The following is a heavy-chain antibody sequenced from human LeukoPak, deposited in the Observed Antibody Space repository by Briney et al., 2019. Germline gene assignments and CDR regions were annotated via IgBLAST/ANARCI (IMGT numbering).Heavy chain of an antibody. CDR2: INTDGSST. V-gene: IGHV3-74*01. CDR1: GFTFSSYW. D-gene: IGHD3-10*01. Sequence: GGSLRLSCAASGFTFSSYWMSWVRQAPGKGLVWVSRINTDGSSTSYADSVKGRFTISRDNAKNTLYLQMNSLRAEDTAVYYCARDRGVPDAFDIWGQGTMVTVSS. J-gene: IGHJ3*02. CDR3: ARDRGVPDAFDI.